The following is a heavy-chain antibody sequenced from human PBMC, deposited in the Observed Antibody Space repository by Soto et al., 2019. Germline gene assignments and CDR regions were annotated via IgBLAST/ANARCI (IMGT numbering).Heavy chain of an antibody. CDR2: MNPNSGNT. D-gene: IGHD6-19*01. V-gene: IGHV1-8*01. CDR3: ARGPPNSFLYSSGWYDGVYFDY. Sequence: GSSVKVSCKASGYTFTSYDINWVRQATGQGLEWMGWMNPNSGNTGYAQKFQGRVTMTRNTSISTAYMELSSLRSEDTAVYYCARGPPNSFLYSSGWYDGVYFDYWGQGTLVTVAS. J-gene: IGHJ4*02. CDR1: GYTFTSYD.